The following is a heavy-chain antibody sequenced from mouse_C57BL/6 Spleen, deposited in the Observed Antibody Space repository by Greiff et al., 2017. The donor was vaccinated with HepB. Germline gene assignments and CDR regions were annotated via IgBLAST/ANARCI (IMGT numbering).Heavy chain of an antibody. D-gene: IGHD2-13*01. J-gene: IGHJ2*01. CDR2: IDPNSGGT. CDR1: GYTFTSYW. Sequence: QVQLKQPGAELVKPGASVKLSCKASGYTFTSYWMHWVKQRPGRGLEWIGRIDPNSGGTKYNEKFKSKATLTVDKPSSTAYMQLSSLTSEDSAVYYCASYSDYLFDYWGQGTTLTVSS. CDR3: ASYSDYLFDY. V-gene: IGHV1-72*01.